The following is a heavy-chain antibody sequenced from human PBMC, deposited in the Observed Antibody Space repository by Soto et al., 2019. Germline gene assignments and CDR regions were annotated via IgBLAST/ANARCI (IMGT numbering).Heavy chain of an antibody. CDR1: GYTFTGYY. V-gene: IGHV1-2*04. CDR2: INPNSGGT. D-gene: IGHD2-15*01. CDR3: ARDPLNCSGGSCYDLFFAY. Sequence: ASVKVSCKASGYTFTGYYMHWVRQAPGQGLEWMGWINPNSGGTNYAQKFQGWVTMTRDTSISTAYMELSRLRSDDTAVYYCARDPLNCSGGSCYDLFFAYWGQGTLVTVSS. J-gene: IGHJ4*02.